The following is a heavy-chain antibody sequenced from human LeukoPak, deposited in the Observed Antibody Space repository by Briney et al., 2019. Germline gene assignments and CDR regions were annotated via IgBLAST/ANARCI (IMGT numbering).Heavy chain of an antibody. Sequence: PGGSLRLSCAASGFTFSSYWMSWVRQAPGKGLEWVANIKQDGGETYYVGSVKGRFTISRDNAKNSLSLQMNTLRAEDTAVYYCARDRGYFDYWGQGTLVTVSS. CDR2: IKQDGGET. J-gene: IGHJ4*02. CDR3: ARDRGYFDY. D-gene: IGHD3-10*01. CDR1: GFTFSSYW. V-gene: IGHV3-7*01.